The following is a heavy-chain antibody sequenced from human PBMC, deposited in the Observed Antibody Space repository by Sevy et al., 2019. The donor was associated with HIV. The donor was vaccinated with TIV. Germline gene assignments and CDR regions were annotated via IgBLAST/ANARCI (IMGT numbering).Heavy chain of an antibody. CDR2: INRDGSEK. Sequence: GGSLRLSCAASGFTFSSDWMNWVRQAPGKGLEWVANINRDGSEKNYVDSVKGRFTISRDNAQISLYLQMNSLRVEDTAVNYCARGHYGLWGQGTLVTVSS. CDR3: ARGHYGL. D-gene: IGHD3-10*01. CDR1: GFTFSSDW. V-gene: IGHV3-7*04. J-gene: IGHJ4*02.